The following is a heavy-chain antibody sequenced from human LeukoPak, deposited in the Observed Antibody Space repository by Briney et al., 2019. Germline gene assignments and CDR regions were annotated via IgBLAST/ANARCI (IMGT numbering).Heavy chain of an antibody. CDR3: AKPDTASSGFIPYYFDY. V-gene: IGHV3-23*01. Sequence: GGSLRLSCAASGFTFSSYAMSWVRQAPGKGLEWVSSISGSGGSTYYADSVKGRFTISRDNSKTTLYLQMNSLTAEDTAVYYCAKPDTASSGFIPYYFDYWGQGTLVTVSS. CDR2: ISGSGGST. CDR1: GFTFSSYA. D-gene: IGHD3-22*01. J-gene: IGHJ4*02.